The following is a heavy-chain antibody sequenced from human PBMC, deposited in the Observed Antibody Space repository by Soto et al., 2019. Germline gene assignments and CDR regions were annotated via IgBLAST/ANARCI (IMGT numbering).Heavy chain of an antibody. CDR3: ARVSRRNTFDV. CDR1: GFTFNSYW. J-gene: IGHJ3*01. Sequence: EVQVVESGGGLVQPGGSLRLSCAASGFTFNSYWMTWVRQAPGKGLEWVANINTDGSQKHSVDSVKGRFTFSRDNAKNSLYLQMNILRVEDTAVYYCARVSRRNTFDVWGQGTMVTVSS. CDR2: INTDGSQK. V-gene: IGHV3-7*01.